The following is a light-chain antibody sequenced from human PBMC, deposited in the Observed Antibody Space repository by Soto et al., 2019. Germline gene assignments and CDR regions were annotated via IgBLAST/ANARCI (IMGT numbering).Light chain of an antibody. CDR2: DVS. J-gene: IGLJ2*01. CDR1: RYDIGAYNY. Sequence: QSALTQPASVSGSPGQSITIPCTGTRYDIGAYNYVSWYQHHPGKVPKLIIYDVSNRPSGVSNRFSGSKSGNTASLTISGLQTEDEADYYCSAYSSSNTPSFGGGTKLTVL. CDR3: SAYSSSNTPS. V-gene: IGLV2-14*03.